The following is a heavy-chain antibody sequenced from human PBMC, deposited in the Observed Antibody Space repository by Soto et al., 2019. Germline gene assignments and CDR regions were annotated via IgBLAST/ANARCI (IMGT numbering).Heavy chain of an antibody. CDR2: TYYRSKWYN. CDR3: AVDGRMSVPNNLRFDN. CDR1: GDSVSSNSAA. J-gene: IGHJ4*02. D-gene: IGHD4-4*01. V-gene: IGHV6-1*01. Sequence: SQTLSLTCAISGDSVSSNSAAWNWIRQSPSRGLEWLGRTYYRSKWYNDYAVSVKSRITINPDTSKNQFSLQLNSVTPEDTAVYYCAVDGRMSVPNNLRFDNWAQGTLVTVSS.